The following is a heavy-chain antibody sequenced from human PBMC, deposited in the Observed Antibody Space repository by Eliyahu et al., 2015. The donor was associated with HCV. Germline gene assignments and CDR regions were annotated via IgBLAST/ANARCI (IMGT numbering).Heavy chain of an antibody. CDR3: VRDGYFDY. J-gene: IGHJ4*02. CDR1: GYSISSGHF. Sequence: PGLVKPSETLSLTCAVSGYSISSGHFWGWIRQPPGKGLEWIGSIYHNGSTYYNPSLKSRATISEDTSKNQFSLKLSSVTAADTAVYYCVRDGYFDYWGQGTLVTVSS. V-gene: IGHV4-38-2*02. CDR2: IYHNGST.